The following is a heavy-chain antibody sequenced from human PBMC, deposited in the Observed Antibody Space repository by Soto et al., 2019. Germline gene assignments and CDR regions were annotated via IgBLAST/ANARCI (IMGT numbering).Heavy chain of an antibody. J-gene: IGHJ2*01. CDR2: IIPICGTT. CDR3: ARRGKSCGGACYSHWYFDL. Sequence: QVPLVQSGAEVKKPGSSVKVSCKASGGTLSNYAITWVRQAPGQGLEWMGGIIPICGTTNFAQKSKGRLTITADDSTNTAYMELSSLKSDDTAVYYCARRGKSCGGACYSHWYFDLWGRGTLVSVTS. D-gene: IGHD2-21*02. V-gene: IGHV1-69*01. CDR1: GGTLSNYA.